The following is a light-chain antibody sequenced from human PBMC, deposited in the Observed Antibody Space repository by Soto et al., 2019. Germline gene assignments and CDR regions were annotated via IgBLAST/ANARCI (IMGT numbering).Light chain of an antibody. CDR1: SNDVGTYNL. CDR3: CSYGRSVV. V-gene: IGLV2-23*01. Sequence: QSALPQPASVSGSPGQSITISCTGTSNDVGTYNLVSWYQHHPGKAPKLIIYEASKRPSGVPNRFSGSKSGNTASLTISGLHAEDEADYYCCSYGRSVVFGGGTKLPVL. CDR2: EAS. J-gene: IGLJ2*01.